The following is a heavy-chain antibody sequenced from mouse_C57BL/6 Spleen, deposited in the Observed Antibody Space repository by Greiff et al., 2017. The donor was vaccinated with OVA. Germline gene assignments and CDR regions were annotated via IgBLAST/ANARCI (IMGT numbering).Heavy chain of an antibody. V-gene: IGHV3-1*01. CDR3: ARDLYDYLFAY. J-gene: IGHJ3*01. CDR1: GYSITSGYD. D-gene: IGHD2-4*01. Sequence: EVQLQQSGPGMVKPSQSLSLTCTVTGYSITSGYDWHWIRHFPGNKLEWMGYISYSGSTNYNPSLKSRISITHDTSKNHFFLKLNSVTTEDTATYYCARDLYDYLFAYWGQGTLVTVSA. CDR2: ISYSGST.